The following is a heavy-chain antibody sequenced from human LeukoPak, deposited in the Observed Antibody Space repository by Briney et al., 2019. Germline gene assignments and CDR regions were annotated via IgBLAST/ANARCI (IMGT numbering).Heavy chain of an antibody. CDR3: ARDSSEDTANWHGGEKNWFDP. V-gene: IGHV1-46*01. CDR1: GYTFTSYY. D-gene: IGHD5-18*01. J-gene: IGHJ5*02. Sequence: GASVKVSCKASGYTFTSYYMHWVRQAPGQGLEWMGIINPSGGSTSYAQKFQGRVTMTRDTSTSTVYMELSSLRSEDTAVYYCARDSSEDTANWHGGEKNWFDPWGQGTLVTVSS. CDR2: INPSGGST.